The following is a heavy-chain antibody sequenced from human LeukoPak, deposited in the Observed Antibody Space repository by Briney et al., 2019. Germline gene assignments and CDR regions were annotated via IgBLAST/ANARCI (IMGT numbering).Heavy chain of an antibody. V-gene: IGHV1-69*04. CDR3: ARVSYYDSSGYPEYFHH. D-gene: IGHD3-22*01. CDR1: GGTFSSYA. Sequence: ASVKVSCKASGGTFSSYAINWVRQAPGQGLGWVGRIITILGIPNYAQKFQGRVTITADRSTSTAYMELSSLRSEDAAVYYCARVSYYDSSGYPEYFHHWGQGTLVTVSS. J-gene: IGHJ1*01. CDR2: IITILGIP.